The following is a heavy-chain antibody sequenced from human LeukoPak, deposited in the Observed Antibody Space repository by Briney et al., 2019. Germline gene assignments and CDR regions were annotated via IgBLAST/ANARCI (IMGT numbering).Heavy chain of an antibody. Sequence: ASVKVSCKASGYTFTNYAVNWVRQAPDQGLEWMGWINPNSGGTNYAQKLQGRVTMTRDTSISTAYMELSRLRSDDTAVYYCARAGVWDYSDSSGYHNGAFDIWGQGTMVTVSS. V-gene: IGHV1-2*02. CDR3: ARAGVWDYSDSSGYHNGAFDI. J-gene: IGHJ3*02. CDR1: GYTFTNYA. CDR2: INPNSGGT. D-gene: IGHD3-22*01.